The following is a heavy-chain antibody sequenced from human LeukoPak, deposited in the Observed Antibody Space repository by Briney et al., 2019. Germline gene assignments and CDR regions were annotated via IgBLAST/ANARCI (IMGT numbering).Heavy chain of an antibody. J-gene: IGHJ4*02. Sequence: SETLSLTCTVSGGSISNGRYYWSWIRQPAGKGLEWIGRIYGNGRANYNPSLKSRVTISVDTSKNQFSLKLSSVTAADTAVYYCARALGEVTTYYFDYWGQGTLVTVSS. D-gene: IGHD4-17*01. V-gene: IGHV4-61*02. CDR3: ARALGEVTTYYFDY. CDR2: IYGNGRA. CDR1: GGSISNGRYY.